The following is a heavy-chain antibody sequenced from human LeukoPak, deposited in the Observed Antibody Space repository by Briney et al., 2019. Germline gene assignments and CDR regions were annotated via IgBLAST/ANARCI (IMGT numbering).Heavy chain of an antibody. D-gene: IGHD3-10*01. Sequence: ASVKVSCKASGYTFTSYGISWVRQAPGQGLEWMGWISAYNGNTNYAQKLQGRVTMTTDTSTSTAYMELRSLRSDDTAVYYCARVHYGSGSYSPDPGFDPWGQGTLVTVSS. CDR3: ARVHYGSGSYSPDPGFDP. CDR2: ISAYNGNT. J-gene: IGHJ5*02. V-gene: IGHV1-18*01. CDR1: GYTFTSYG.